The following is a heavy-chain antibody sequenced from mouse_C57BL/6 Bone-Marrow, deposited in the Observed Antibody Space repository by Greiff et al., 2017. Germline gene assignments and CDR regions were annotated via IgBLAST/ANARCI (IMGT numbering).Heavy chain of an antibody. V-gene: IGHV5-4*03. CDR2: ISDGGSYT. CDR1: GFTFSSYA. Sequence: EVMLVESGGGLVKPGGSLKLSCAASGFTFSSYAMSWVRQTPEKRLEWVATISDGGSYTYYPDNVKGRFTISRDNAKNNLYLQMINLKSEETAMYYCARGPPNYYGSSNGYFDVWGTGTTVTVSS. D-gene: IGHD1-1*01. CDR3: ARGPPNYYGSSNGYFDV. J-gene: IGHJ1*03.